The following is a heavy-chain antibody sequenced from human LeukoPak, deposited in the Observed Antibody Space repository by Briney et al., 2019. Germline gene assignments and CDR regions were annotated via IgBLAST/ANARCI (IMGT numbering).Heavy chain of an antibody. CDR1: GDSITSFY. J-gene: IGHJ5*02. V-gene: IGHV4-4*09. CDR3: ARTARTFPS. Sequence: SETLSLTCSVSGDSITSFYWSWIRQAPGKGLECIGFIYINGDTSYNPSLKGRATLSLDTSRNQFSLRLTSVTAADTVVYYCARTARTFPSWGPGILVTVSS. D-gene: IGHD1-7*01. CDR2: IYINGDT.